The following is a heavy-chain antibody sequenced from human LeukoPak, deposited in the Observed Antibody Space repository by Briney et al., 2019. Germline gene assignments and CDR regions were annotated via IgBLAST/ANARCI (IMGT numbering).Heavy chain of an antibody. CDR3: ARTNYGSGSHYNGNFDY. J-gene: IGHJ4*02. Sequence: SETLSLTCTVSGGPVSSSCYYWGWVRQSPEKGLECIGTIYYAGDTYYNPHLESRLTISVDTSKNQFYLKLNSMTAADTAVYYCARTNYGSGSHYNGNFDYWGQGTLVTVSS. CDR2: IYYAGDT. V-gene: IGHV4-39*07. CDR1: GGPVSSSCYY. D-gene: IGHD3-10*01.